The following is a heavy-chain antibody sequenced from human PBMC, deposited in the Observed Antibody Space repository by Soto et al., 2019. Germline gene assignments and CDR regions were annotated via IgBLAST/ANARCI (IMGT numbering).Heavy chain of an antibody. Sequence: ASVKVSCKASGYTFTSYGISWVRQAPGQGLEWMGWISAYNGNTNYAQKLQGRVTMTTDTSTSTAYMELRSLRSDDTAVYYCARGWATAPYGLLWGIDYWGQGTLVTVSS. CDR1: GYTFTSYG. J-gene: IGHJ4*02. CDR3: ARGWATAPYGLLWGIDY. CDR2: ISAYNGNT. D-gene: IGHD5-12*01. V-gene: IGHV1-18*01.